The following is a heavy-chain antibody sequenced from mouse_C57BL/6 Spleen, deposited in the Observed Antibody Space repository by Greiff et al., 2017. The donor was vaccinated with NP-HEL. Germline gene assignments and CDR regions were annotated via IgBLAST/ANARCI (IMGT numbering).Heavy chain of an antibody. D-gene: IGHD2-1*01. CDR2: IDPSDSET. CDR1: GYTFTSYW. V-gene: IGHV1-52*01. CDR3: ARRAIYYGNYYAMDY. J-gene: IGHJ4*01. Sequence: VQLQQPGAELVRPGSSVKLSCKASGYTFTSYWMHWVKQRPLQGLEWIGNIDPSDSETHYNQKFKDKATLTVDKSSSTAYMQLSSLTSEDSAVYYCARRAIYYGNYYAMDYWGQGTSVTVSS.